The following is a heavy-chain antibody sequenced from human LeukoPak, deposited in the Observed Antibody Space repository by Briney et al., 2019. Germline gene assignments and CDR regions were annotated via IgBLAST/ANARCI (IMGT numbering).Heavy chain of an antibody. CDR2: IYYSGST. D-gene: IGHD3-22*01. CDR1: GGSISSSSYY. V-gene: IGHV4-39*07. Sequence: SETLSLTCTVSGGSISSSSYYWGWIRQPPGKGLEWIGSIYYSGSTYYNPSLKSRVTISVDTSKNQFSLKLSSVTAADTAVYYCARGGGGDYYDSSLDYWGQGTLVTVSS. CDR3: ARGGGGDYYDSSLDY. J-gene: IGHJ4*02.